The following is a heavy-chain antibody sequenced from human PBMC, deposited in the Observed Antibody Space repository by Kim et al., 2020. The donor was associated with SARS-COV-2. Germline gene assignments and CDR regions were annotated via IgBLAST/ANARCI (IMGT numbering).Heavy chain of an antibody. CDR3: AREDIAGFDP. Sequence: TNYAQKLQGRVTMTTDPSTSTAYMELRSLRSDDTAVYYCAREDIAGFDPWGQGTLVTVSS. CDR2: T. D-gene: IGHD2-15*01. V-gene: IGHV1-18*01. J-gene: IGHJ5*02.